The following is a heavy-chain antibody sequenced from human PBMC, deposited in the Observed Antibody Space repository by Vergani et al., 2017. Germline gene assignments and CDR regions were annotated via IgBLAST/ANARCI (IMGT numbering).Heavy chain of an antibody. D-gene: IGHD3-22*01. Sequence: EVQLLQSEGAVVQPGGSLRLSCAASGFTFSSYAMSWVRQAPGKGLEWVSAISGSGGSTYYADSVKGRFTISRDNSKNTLYLQMNSLRAEDTAVYYCAKDAVDSTMMVVVHFDYWGQGTLVTVSS. J-gene: IGHJ4*02. CDR1: GFTFSSYA. CDR2: ISGSGGST. CDR3: AKDAVDSTMMVVVHFDY. V-gene: IGHV3-23*01.